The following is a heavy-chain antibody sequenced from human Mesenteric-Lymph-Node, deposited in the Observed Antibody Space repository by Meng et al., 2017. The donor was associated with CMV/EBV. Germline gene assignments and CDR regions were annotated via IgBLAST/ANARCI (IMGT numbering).Heavy chain of an antibody. J-gene: IGHJ4*02. CDR3: ARSWTKVEIDY. Sequence: ASVKVSCKASGYTFTSYDINWVRQAPGQGLEWMGWMSPNTGATSYGQKFQGRVTMTRETSNTTAYMELGRLTADDTAVYYCARSWTKVEIDYWGLGTLVTVSS. V-gene: IGHV1-2*02. CDR1: GYTFTSYD. D-gene: IGHD3/OR15-3a*01. CDR2: MSPNTGAT.